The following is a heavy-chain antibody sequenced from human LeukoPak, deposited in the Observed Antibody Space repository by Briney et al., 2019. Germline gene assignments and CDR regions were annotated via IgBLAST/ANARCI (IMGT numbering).Heavy chain of an antibody. V-gene: IGHV4-34*01. J-gene: IGHJ6*03. CDR2: IDHSGST. CDR1: GGSFSGYY. D-gene: IGHD3/OR15-3a*01. Sequence: SETLSLTCAVYGGSFSGYYWSWIRQPPGKGLEWIGEIDHSGSTNYSPSLKSRVTISVDTSKNQFSLNLSSVTAADTAVYYCARGNGGLYYYYYYMDVWGKGTTVTVSS. CDR3: ARGNGGLYYYYYYMDV.